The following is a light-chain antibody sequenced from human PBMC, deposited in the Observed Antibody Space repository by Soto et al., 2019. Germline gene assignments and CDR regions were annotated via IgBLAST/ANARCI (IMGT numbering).Light chain of an antibody. J-gene: IGKJ4*01. V-gene: IGKV1-9*01. CDR1: QDIKTY. Sequence: IQFTQSPSALSASVGQSVDVTFTASQDIKTYLAWYQQKPRKAPKLLIYDGSTLQSGVPSRFSGSGSGTDFTLTISSLQTEDFATYYCKQLNSYPPTFGGGTKVHIK. CDR2: DGS. CDR3: KQLNSYPPT.